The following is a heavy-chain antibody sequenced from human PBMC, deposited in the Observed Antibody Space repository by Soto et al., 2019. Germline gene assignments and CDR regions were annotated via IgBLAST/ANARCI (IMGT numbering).Heavy chain of an antibody. CDR2: ISAYNGNT. CDR3: ARLPGSGYYYESPNFDY. J-gene: IGHJ4*02. Sequence: ASVKVSCKASGYTFTSYGIGWVRQAPGQGLEWMGWISAYNGNTNYAQKLQGRVTMTTDTSTSTAYMELRSLRSDDTAVYYCARLPGSGYYYESPNFDYWGQGTLVTVSS. D-gene: IGHD3-22*01. CDR1: GYTFTSYG. V-gene: IGHV1-18*01.